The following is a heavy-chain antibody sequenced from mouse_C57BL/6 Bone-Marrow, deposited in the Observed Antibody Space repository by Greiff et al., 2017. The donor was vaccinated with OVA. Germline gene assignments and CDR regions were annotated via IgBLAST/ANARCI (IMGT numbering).Heavy chain of an antibody. CDR2: ISSGSSTI. Sequence: DVMLVESGGGLVKPGGSLKLSCAASGFTFSDYGMHWVRQAPEKGLEWVAYISSGSSTIYYADTVKGRFTISRDNAKNTLFLQMTSLRSEDTAMYYCARVTKYAMDYWGQGTSVTVSS. CDR1: GFTFSDYG. V-gene: IGHV5-17*01. J-gene: IGHJ4*01. CDR3: ARVTKYAMDY. D-gene: IGHD2-1*01.